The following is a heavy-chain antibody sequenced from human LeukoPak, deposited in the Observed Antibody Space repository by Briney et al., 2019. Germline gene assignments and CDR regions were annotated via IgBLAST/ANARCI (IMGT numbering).Heavy chain of an antibody. Sequence: PGGSLRLSCAASGFTFSNYVIHWVRQAPGKGLEWVAVISYDGSKKYYADSVKGRFTISRDNSKNTLYLQMNSLRAEDTAVYYCARDFGSGYDSIGSLTVDYWGQGTLVTVSS. V-gene: IGHV3-30-3*01. CDR1: GFTFSNYV. CDR3: ARDFGSGYDSIGSLTVDY. CDR2: ISYDGSKK. J-gene: IGHJ4*02. D-gene: IGHD5-12*01.